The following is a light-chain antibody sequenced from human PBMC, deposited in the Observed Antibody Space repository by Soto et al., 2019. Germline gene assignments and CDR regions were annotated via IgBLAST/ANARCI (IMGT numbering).Light chain of an antibody. Sequence: EIELTQSPGTLSLYPGERATLSCRASQSVSNNYLAWYQQKPGQAPRLLIYGVSNRATGIPDRFSGSGSGTDFTLTISRLGPEDFAVYYCQQYGSSGTFGQGTKVDI. V-gene: IGKV3-20*01. CDR3: QQYGSSGT. CDR2: GVS. J-gene: IGKJ1*01. CDR1: QSVSNNY.